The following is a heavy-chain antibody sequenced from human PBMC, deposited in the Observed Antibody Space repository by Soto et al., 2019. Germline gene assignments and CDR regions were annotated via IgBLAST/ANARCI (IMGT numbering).Heavy chain of an antibody. CDR3: AKDAVSYNGKWDWFDS. CDR1: RFIFSDYA. D-gene: IGHD1-26*01. V-gene: IGHV3-23*01. CDR2: IGGSNTDR. J-gene: IGHJ5*01. Sequence: DVQLLQSGGGLVQPGGSLTLSCAASRFIFSDYAMNCVRQAPGKGLEWVSSIGGSNTDRYYADSVKGRFIISRDNSKNTMYLQMNSLRDDDTAVYYCAKDAVSYNGKWDWFDSWGQGTLVTVSS.